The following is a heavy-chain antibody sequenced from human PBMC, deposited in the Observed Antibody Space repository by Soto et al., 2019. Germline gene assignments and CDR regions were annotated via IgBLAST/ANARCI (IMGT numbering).Heavy chain of an antibody. J-gene: IGHJ4*02. CDR3: ARATPDDYGDYGFFDS. Sequence: SETLSLTCTVSGGSISSGGYDWSWIRQPPGKGLDWIGYIYYSGSTHYNPSLKSRVTISVDTSENQFSLKLSSMTAADTAVYYCARATPDDYGDYGFFDSWGQGTLVTVSS. V-gene: IGHV4-31*03. D-gene: IGHD4-17*01. CDR1: GGSISSGGYD. CDR2: IYYSGST.